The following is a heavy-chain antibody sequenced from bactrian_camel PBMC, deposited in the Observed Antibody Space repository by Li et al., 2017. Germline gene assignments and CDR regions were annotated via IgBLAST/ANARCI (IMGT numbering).Heavy chain of an antibody. J-gene: IGHJ6*01. CDR1: GDTDSVGC. CDR3: AAARWAYQDDALRDSDFVF. Sequence: HVQLVESGGGSVQAGGSLSLSCALSGDTDSVGCMGWFRQAPGKEREEVAAIDRDDRASYKDSVKGRFTISRDNAKNTLYLQMGSLKPEDTAMYFCAAARWAYQDDALRDSDFVFWGQGTQVTVS. D-gene: IGHD4*01. V-gene: IGHV3S53*01. CDR2: IDRDDRA.